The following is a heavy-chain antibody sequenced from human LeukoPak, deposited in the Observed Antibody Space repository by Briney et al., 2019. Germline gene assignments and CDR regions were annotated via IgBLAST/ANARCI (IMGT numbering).Heavy chain of an antibody. CDR1: GGSISSHY. J-gene: IGHJ5*02. D-gene: IGHD3-10*01. CDR2: IYYSGST. CDR3: ARQRGSGSYYNGNWFDP. V-gene: IGHV4-59*06. Sequence: SETLSLTCTVSGGSISSHYWSWIRQPPGKGLEWIGYIYYSGSTYYNPSLKSRVTISVDTSKNQFSLKLSSVTAADTAVYYCARQRGSGSYYNGNWFDPWGQGTLVTVSS.